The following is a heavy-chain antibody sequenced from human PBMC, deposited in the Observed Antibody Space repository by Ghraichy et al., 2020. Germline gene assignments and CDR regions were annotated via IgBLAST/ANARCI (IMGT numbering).Heavy chain of an antibody. Sequence: SETLSLTCAVSGGSISSGGYSWSWIRQPPGKGLEWIGYIYHSGSTYYNPSLKSRVTISVDRSKNQFSLKLSSVTAADTAVYYCARVLGDFWSGPIDYWGQGTLVTVSS. D-gene: IGHD3-3*01. CDR1: GGSISSGGYS. J-gene: IGHJ4*02. CDR3: ARVLGDFWSGPIDY. V-gene: IGHV4-30-2*01. CDR2: IYHSGST.